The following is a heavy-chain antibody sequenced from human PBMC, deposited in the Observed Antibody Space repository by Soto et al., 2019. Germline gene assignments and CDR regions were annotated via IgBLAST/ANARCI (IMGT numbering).Heavy chain of an antibody. V-gene: IGHV1-8*01. CDR3: ARGLRYYDFWSGLYYYYYYMDV. D-gene: IGHD3-3*01. Sequence: GASVKVSCKACGYTFTSYDINWVRQATGQGLEWMGWMNPNSGNTGYAQKFQGRVTMTRNTSISTAYMELSSLRSEDTAVYYCARGLRYYDFWSGLYYYYYYMDVWGKGTTVTVSS. CDR2: MNPNSGNT. J-gene: IGHJ6*03. CDR1: GYTFTSYD.